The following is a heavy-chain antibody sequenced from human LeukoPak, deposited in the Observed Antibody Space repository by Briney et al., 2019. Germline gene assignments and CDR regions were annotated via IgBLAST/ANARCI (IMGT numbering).Heavy chain of an antibody. Sequence: GESLKISCKGSGYSFTNYWIGWVRQMPGKGLEWMGNIYLGDTDTTYSPSFQGHVTISADKSISTAYLHWSSLKASDTAIYYCARPTSQTTVTSGDDDAFHIWGRGTMVTVSS. V-gene: IGHV5-51*01. CDR3: ARPTSQTTVTSGDDDAFHI. D-gene: IGHD4-17*01. J-gene: IGHJ3*02. CDR2: IYLGDTDT. CDR1: GYSFTNYW.